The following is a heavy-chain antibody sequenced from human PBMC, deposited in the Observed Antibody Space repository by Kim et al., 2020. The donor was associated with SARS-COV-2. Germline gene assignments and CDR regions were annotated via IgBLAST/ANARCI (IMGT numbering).Heavy chain of an antibody. D-gene: IGHD3-22*01. V-gene: IGHV3-23*01. CDR2: ISGSGGST. J-gene: IGHJ4*02. CDR3: AKGGEDSTNMIVVVTEVDY. Sequence: GGSLRLSCAASGFTFSSYAMSWVRQAPGKGLEWVSAISGSGGSTYYADSVKGRFTISRDNSKNTLYLQMNSLRAEDTAVYYCAKGGEDSTNMIVVVTEVDYWGQGTLVTVSS. CDR1: GFTFSSYA.